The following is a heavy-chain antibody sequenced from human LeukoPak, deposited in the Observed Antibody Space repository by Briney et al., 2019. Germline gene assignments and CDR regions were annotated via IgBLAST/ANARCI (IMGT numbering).Heavy chain of an antibody. CDR2: MSPNSGDT. CDR3: VRTPPNWGADY. V-gene: IGHV1-8*01. J-gene: IGHJ4*02. Sequence: ASVKVSCTASGYTFTSYDINSVRQATRQGLEWMGWMSPNSGDTGYAQEFQGRLTMTRDTSISTAYMELSSLRSEDTAVYYCVRTPPNWGADYWGQGTLVTVSS. CDR1: GYTFTSYD. D-gene: IGHD3-16*01.